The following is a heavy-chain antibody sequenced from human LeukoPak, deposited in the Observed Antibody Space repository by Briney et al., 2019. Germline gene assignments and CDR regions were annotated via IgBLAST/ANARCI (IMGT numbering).Heavy chain of an antibody. CDR2: ISYDGSNK. D-gene: IGHD1-26*01. V-gene: IGHV3-30*18. CDR3: AKENGLYSMDPDYFDY. CDR1: GFTFSSYG. Sequence: GWSLRLSCAASGFTFSSYGMHWVRQAPGKGLEWVAVISYDGSNKYYADSVKGRLTISRANSKNTLYLKMNSLRAEDTAVYYCAKENGLYSMDPDYFDYWGQGTLVTVSS. J-gene: IGHJ4*02.